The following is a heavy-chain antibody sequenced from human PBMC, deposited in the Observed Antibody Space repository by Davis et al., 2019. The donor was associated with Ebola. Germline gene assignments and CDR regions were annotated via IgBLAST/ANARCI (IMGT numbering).Heavy chain of an antibody. Sequence: AASVKVSCKASGGTFSSYAISWVRQAPGQGLEWMGGIIPIFGTANYAQKFQGRVTITADKSTSTAYMELSSLRSDDTAVYYCARTGGYVVATFGYWGQGTLVTVSS. D-gene: IGHD5-12*01. J-gene: IGHJ4*02. V-gene: IGHV1-69*06. CDR3: ARTGGYVVATFGY. CDR1: GGTFSSYA. CDR2: IIPIFGTA.